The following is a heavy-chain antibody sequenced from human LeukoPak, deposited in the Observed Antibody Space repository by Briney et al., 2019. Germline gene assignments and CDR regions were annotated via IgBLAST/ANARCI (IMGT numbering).Heavy chain of an antibody. CDR1: GDSVSSNSAV. CDR2: TYYRSKWYN. V-gene: IGHV6-1*01. J-gene: IGHJ5*02. CDR3: ARVGPPYGSHNWFDP. Sequence: SQTLSLTCAISGDSVSSNSAVWNWIRQSPLRGLEWLGRTYYRSKWYNDYAASVKSRITINPDTSKSQFSLQLNSVTPEDTAIYYCARVGPPYGSHNWFDPWGQGTLVTVSS. D-gene: IGHD1-26*01.